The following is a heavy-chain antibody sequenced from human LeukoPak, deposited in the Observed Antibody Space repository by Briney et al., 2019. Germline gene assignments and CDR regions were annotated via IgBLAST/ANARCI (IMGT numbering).Heavy chain of an antibody. CDR3: ATESYGGA. J-gene: IGHJ4*02. CDR2: TYSSGST. CDR1: DFTVSSNS. D-gene: IGHD1-26*01. Sequence: TGGSLRLSCAAPDFTVSSNSMSCVRQAPGKGLEWVSVTYSSGSTHYADSVEGRFTISRDSSKITLYLQMNSLRAEDTAVYYCATESYGGAWGQGTLVTVSS. V-gene: IGHV3-53*01.